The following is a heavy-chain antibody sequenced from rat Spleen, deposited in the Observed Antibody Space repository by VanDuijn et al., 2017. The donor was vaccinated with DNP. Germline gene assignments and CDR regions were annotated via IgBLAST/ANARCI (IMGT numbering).Heavy chain of an antibody. CDR2: IRTKPNNYAT. CDR3: TAATDGYYFDY. CDR1: GFTFSNAA. Sequence: VQLVESGGGLVQPKESLKISCAASGFTFSNAAMYWVRQAPGKGLEWVARIRTKPNNYATYYADSVKGRFTISRDDSKSMVFLQMDNLKTEDTAMYYCTAATDGYYFDYWGQGVMVTVSS. V-gene: IGHV10-5*01. D-gene: IGHD1-4*01. J-gene: IGHJ2*01.